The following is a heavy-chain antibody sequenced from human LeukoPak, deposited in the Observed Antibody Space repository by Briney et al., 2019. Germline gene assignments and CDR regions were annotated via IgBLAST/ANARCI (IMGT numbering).Heavy chain of an antibody. CDR1: GFTFSSYW. Sequence: PGRSLRLSCAASGFTFSSYWMHWVRQAPGKGLVWVSRINSDGSSTSYADSVKGRFTISRDNAKNTLYLQMNSLRAEDTAVYYCAREFLPPTIYCSSTSCYAGFDYWGQGTLVTVSS. CDR2: INSDGSST. CDR3: AREFLPPTIYCSSTSCYAGFDY. J-gene: IGHJ4*02. V-gene: IGHV3-74*01. D-gene: IGHD2-2*01.